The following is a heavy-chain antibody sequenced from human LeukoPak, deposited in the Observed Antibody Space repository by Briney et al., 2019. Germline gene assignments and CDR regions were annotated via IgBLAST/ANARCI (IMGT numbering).Heavy chain of an antibody. V-gene: IGHV3-48*03. D-gene: IGHD5-12*01. Sequence: PGGALRLSCAASGFTFSSYEMNWVRQAPGKGLEWVSYISKSGITIYYADSVKGRFTISRDNAKNSLYLQMNSLRAEDTALYYCARVTYYDSLYYFDYWGQGTLVTVSS. CDR3: ARVTYYDSLYYFDY. J-gene: IGHJ4*02. CDR2: ISKSGITI. CDR1: GFTFSSYE.